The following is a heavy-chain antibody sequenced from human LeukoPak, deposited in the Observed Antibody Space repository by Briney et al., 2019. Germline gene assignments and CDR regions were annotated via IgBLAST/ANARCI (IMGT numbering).Heavy chain of an antibody. D-gene: IGHD3-22*01. Sequence: GGSLRLSCAASGFTFDDYAMHWVRQAPGKGLEWVSGINWNSGSIDYADSVKGRFTISRDNAKNSLYLQMNSLRAEDTAVYYCASSPVDYYDSSGYYYGLEADYWGQGTLVTVSS. CDR3: ASSPVDYYDSSGYYYGLEADY. V-gene: IGHV3-9*01. CDR1: GFTFDDYA. CDR2: INWNSGSI. J-gene: IGHJ4*02.